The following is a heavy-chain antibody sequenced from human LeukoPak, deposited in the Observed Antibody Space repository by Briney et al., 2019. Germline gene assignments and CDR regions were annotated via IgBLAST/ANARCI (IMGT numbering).Heavy chain of an antibody. Sequence: GGSLRLSCAASGFTFSSNWMSWVRQAPGKGLEWVANIKQDGSEKYYVDSVKGRFTISRDNAKNSLYLQMNSLRAEDTAVYYCARTRMGSTDYWGQGTLVTVSS. CDR3: ARTRMGSTDY. V-gene: IGHV3-7*01. J-gene: IGHJ4*02. CDR1: GFTFSSNW. CDR2: IKQDGSEK. D-gene: IGHD1-26*01.